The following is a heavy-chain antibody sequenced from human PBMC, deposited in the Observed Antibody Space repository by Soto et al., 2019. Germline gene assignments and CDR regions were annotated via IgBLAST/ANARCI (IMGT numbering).Heavy chain of an antibody. Sequence: GASVKVSCKAPGGTFSSYAISWVRQAPGQGLEWMGGIIPIFGTAKYAQKYQGRVTITADASTSTVYMELRSLRSDDTAVYYCARDTIYDSSGYYYAALDYWGQGTLVTVSS. V-gene: IGHV1-69*13. J-gene: IGHJ4*02. D-gene: IGHD3-22*01. CDR1: GGTFSSYA. CDR2: IIPIFGTA. CDR3: ARDTIYDSSGYYYAALDY.